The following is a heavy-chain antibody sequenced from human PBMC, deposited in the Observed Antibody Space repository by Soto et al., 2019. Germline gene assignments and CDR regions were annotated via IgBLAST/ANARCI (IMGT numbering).Heavy chain of an antibody. J-gene: IGHJ4*02. V-gene: IGHV3-23*01. CDR2: ISGSGGST. CDR1: GFTFSSYA. CDR3: AKDLRYSSSWYPFDY. D-gene: IGHD6-13*01. Sequence: GGSLRLSCAASGFTFSSYAMSWVRQAPGKGLEWVSAISGSGGSTYYADSVKGRFTISRDNSKKTLYLQMNSLRAEDTAVYYCAKDLRYSSSWYPFDYWGQGTLVTVSS.